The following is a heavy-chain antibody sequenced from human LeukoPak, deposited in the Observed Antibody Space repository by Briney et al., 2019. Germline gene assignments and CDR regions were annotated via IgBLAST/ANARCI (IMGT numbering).Heavy chain of an antibody. CDR3: ARVSGSYSYNPDPELDY. CDR2: ISSTSAYI. CDR1: GFALKSYS. D-gene: IGHD1-26*01. J-gene: IGHJ4*02. V-gene: IGHV3-21*01. Sequence: PGGSLRLSCAGSGFALKSYSLSWVRQAPGKGLEWVSSISSTSAYIYYADSVKGRFTISRDNVDNVVYLQMNSLGAEDTAVYYCARVSGSYSYNPDPELDYWGQGTLVTVSS.